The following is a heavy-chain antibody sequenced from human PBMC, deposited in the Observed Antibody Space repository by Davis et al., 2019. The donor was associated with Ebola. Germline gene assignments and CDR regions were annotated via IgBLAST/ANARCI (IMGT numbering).Heavy chain of an antibody. D-gene: IGHD1-14*01. J-gene: IGHJ3*02. CDR3: SVTVAAFDI. V-gene: IGHV3-73*01. Sequence: GGSLRLSCAASGFTFSGSAMHWVRQASGKGLEWVGRIRSKANSYATAYAASVKGRFTISRDDSKNTSYLQMNSLKTEDTAVYYCSVTVAAFDIWGQGTMVTVSS. CDR2: IRSKANSYAT. CDR1: GFTFSGSA.